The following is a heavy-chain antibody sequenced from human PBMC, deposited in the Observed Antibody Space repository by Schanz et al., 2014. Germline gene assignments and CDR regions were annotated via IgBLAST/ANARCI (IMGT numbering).Heavy chain of an antibody. D-gene: IGHD1-26*01. CDR2: IWYDGSNK. J-gene: IGHJ4*02. Sequence: VHLVESGGGLVQPGGSLRLSCAASGITFSSHSFNWVRQAPGKGLEWVAVIWYDGSNKYYADSVKGRFTISRDNSKNTLFLQMNSLRAEDTAVYYCARDHTTESYYSAGPPIDYWGQGTLLTDSS. CDR1: GITFSSHS. CDR3: ARDHTTESYYSAGPPIDY. V-gene: IGHV3-33*08.